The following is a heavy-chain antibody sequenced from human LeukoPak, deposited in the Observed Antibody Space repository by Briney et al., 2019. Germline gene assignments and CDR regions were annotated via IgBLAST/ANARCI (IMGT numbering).Heavy chain of an antibody. V-gene: IGHV4-59*01. CDR1: GGSISNYY. Sequence: PSETLPLTCTVSGGSISNYYWSWIRQPPGKGLEWIGYIDYSGSTNYNPSLKSRVTISIETSRIQFSLKLTSVTPADTAVYYCARGQDLEGYSQARLDSWGQGVLVTVSS. CDR2: IDYSGST. J-gene: IGHJ5*01. CDR3: ARGQDLEGYSQARLDS. D-gene: IGHD5-18*01.